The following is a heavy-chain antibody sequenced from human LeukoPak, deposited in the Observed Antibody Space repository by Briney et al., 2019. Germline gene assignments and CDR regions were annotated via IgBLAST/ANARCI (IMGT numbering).Heavy chain of an antibody. CDR3: TTEPLIDFGVVIPLDY. V-gene: IGHV3-15*01. CDR2: IKSKTDGGTT. D-gene: IGHD3-3*01. Sequence: GGSLRLSCAASGFTFSNAWMSWVRQAPGKGLEWVGRIKSKTDGGTTDYAAPVKGRFTISRDDSKNTLYLQMNSLKTEDTAVYYCTTEPLIDFGVVIPLDYWGQGTLVTVS. CDR1: GFTFSNAW. J-gene: IGHJ4*02.